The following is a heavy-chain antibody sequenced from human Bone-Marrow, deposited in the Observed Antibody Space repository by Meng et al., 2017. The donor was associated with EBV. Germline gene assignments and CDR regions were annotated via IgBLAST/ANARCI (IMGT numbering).Heavy chain of an antibody. CDR2: ISGSGGST. V-gene: IGHV3-23*01. D-gene: IGHD5-18*01. J-gene: IGHJ4*02. Sequence: EVQLLESGGGLVQPGGSLRRSGTASGFTFSDYAMNWVRQAPGKGLEWVSGISGSGGSTYYADSVKGRFTISRDNSKDTLFLQMSSLRAEDTAVYYCAKDRGRYTYGPDYWGQGTLVTVSS. CDR3: AKDRGRYTYGPDY. CDR1: GFTFSDYA.